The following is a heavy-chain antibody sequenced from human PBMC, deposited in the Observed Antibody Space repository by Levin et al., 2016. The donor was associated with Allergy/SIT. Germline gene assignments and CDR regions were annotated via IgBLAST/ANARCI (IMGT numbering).Heavy chain of an antibody. D-gene: IGHD2-8*02. V-gene: IGHV1-18*04. Sequence: ASVKVSCKASGYTFTSYGITWVRQAPGQGLEWMGWISAYNGHTNYAQKFQGRVTMTTDTSTSTAYMELRSLRSDDTAVYYCARASYFYYPGGTYRNFFDNWGQGTLVTVSS. CDR1: GYTFTSYG. CDR2: ISAYNGHT. CDR3: ARASYFYYPGGTYRNFFDN. J-gene: IGHJ4*02.